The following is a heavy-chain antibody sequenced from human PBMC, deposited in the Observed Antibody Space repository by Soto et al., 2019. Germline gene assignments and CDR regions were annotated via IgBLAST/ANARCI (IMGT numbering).Heavy chain of an antibody. V-gene: IGHV3-9*01. CDR2: ISWNSGSI. CDR3: AKTPPPHDYGDYESYFDY. CDR1: GLTFDEYA. J-gene: IGHJ4*02. D-gene: IGHD4-17*01. Sequence: GGSLRLSCAASGLTFDEYAMHWVRQAPGKGLEWVSGISWNSGSIGYADSVKGRFTISRDNAKNSLYLQMNSLRAEDTALYYCAKTPPPHDYGDYESYFDYWGQGTLVTVSS.